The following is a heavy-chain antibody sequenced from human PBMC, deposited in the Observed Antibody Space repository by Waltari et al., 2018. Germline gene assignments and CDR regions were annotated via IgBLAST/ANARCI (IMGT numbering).Heavy chain of an antibody. D-gene: IGHD3-22*01. CDR3: TRHDSGGWYYFDY. CDR1: GFIFGEGG. V-gene: IGHV3-73*01. CDR2: IRSKGNNYAT. Sequence: EVQLVESGGGLVQPGGSLKLSCAASGFIFGEGGRDWVRQAPGKGLEWVGRIRSKGNNYATSYAASVKGRFTISRDDSKNTAYLQMRSLKTEDTAVYYCTRHDSGGWYYFDYWGQGTLVTASS. J-gene: IGHJ4*02.